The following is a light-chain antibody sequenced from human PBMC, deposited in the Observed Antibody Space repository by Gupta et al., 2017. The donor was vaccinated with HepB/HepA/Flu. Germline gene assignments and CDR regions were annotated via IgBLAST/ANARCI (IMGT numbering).Light chain of an antibody. CDR1: HGSSNE. V-gene: IGKV1-17*01. J-gene: IGKJ3*01. Sequence: DVQMTQSPSSLSASVGDRVTITCRASHGSSNELGWYQQKPGKAPKRLIYAASRLQSGVPSRFSGSGSGTDFTLTISSLQPEDFATYYCQQYNSYPITFGHGTKVDIK. CDR3: QQYNSYPIT. CDR2: AAS.